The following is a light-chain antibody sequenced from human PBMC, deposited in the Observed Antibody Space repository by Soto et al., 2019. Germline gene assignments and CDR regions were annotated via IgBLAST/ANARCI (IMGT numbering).Light chain of an antibody. V-gene: IGKV1-8*01. Sequence: AIRMTQSPSSLSESTGDRVTITCRASQGISSYLAWYQQKPGKAPKLLIYAASTLQSGVPSRFSGSGSGTDFTLTFSCLQSEDFATYYCQQYYNYPRTFGQGTKVEIK. J-gene: IGKJ1*01. CDR1: QGISSY. CDR2: AAS. CDR3: QQYYNYPRT.